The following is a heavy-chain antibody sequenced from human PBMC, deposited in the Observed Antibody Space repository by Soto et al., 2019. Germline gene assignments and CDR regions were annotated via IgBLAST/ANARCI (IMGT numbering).Heavy chain of an antibody. CDR1: GFTFSNHA. D-gene: IGHD3-10*01. Sequence: EVQLLESGGGLVQPGGSLRLSCAASGFTFSNHAMSWVRQAPGKGLEWVSAISGNGISTYYADSVMGRFTISRDNSKNTLYLQMNRLRADDTAVYYCARDAIAMVRGTNNWFDPWGQGTLVTVST. V-gene: IGHV3-23*01. CDR2: ISGNGIST. CDR3: ARDAIAMVRGTNNWFDP. J-gene: IGHJ5*02.